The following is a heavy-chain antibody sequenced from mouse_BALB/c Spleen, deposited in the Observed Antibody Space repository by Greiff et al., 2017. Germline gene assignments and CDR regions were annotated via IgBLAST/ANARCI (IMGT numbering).Heavy chain of an antibody. D-gene: IGHD2-1*01. V-gene: IGHV5-4*02. CDR1: GFTFSDYY. CDR2: ISDGGSYT. J-gene: IGHJ4*01. CDR3: ARDRHGKDAMDD. Sequence: EVQGVESGGGLVKPGGSLKLSCAASGFTFSDYYMYWVRQTPEKRLEWVATISDGGSYTYYPDSVKGRFTISRDNAKNNLYLQMSSLKSEDTAMYYCARDRHGKDAMDDWGQGTSVTVSS.